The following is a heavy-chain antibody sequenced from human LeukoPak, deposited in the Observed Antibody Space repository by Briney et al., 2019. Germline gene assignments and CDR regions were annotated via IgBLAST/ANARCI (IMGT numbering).Heavy chain of an antibody. CDR2: INPNSGGT. CDR3: ASKYSSSWTDY. D-gene: IGHD6-13*01. J-gene: IGHJ4*02. CDR1: GYTFTSYY. V-gene: IGHV1-2*06. Sequence: ASVKVSCKASGYTFTSYYMHWVRQAPGQGLEWMGRINPNSGGTNYAQKFQGRVTMTRDTSISTAYMGLSRLRSDDTAVYYCASKYSSSWTDYWGQGTLVTVSS.